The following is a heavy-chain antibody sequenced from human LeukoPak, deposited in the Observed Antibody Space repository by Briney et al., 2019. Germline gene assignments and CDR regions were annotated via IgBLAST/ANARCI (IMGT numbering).Heavy chain of an antibody. CDR2: ISSSSSYI. Sequence: PGGSLRLSCAASGFTFSSYSMNWVRQAPGKGLEWVSTISSSSSYINYADSVKGRFTISRDNAKNSLYLQMNSLRAEDTAVYYCASLSILSANAFDILSQGTMVTVSS. CDR3: ASLSILSANAFDI. CDR1: GFTFSSYS. J-gene: IGHJ3*02. D-gene: IGHD2/OR15-2a*01. V-gene: IGHV3-21*01.